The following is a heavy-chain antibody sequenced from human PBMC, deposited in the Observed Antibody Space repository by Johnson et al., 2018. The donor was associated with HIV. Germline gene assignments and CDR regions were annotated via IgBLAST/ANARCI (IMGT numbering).Heavy chain of an antibody. V-gene: IGHV3-23*04. CDR1: GFTFYNHV. CDR2: ISGSGTKP. Sequence: VQLVESGGALVQPGGTLRLSCAASGFTFYNHVMSWVRQAPGKGLEWVSAISGSGTKPHYADSVKGRFTISRDNPKSTLYLQMNSLRPEDTAVYYCARDRRGSSWSRALDAFDIWGQGTMVTVSS. J-gene: IGHJ3*02. CDR3: ARDRRGSSWSRALDAFDI. D-gene: IGHD6-13*01.